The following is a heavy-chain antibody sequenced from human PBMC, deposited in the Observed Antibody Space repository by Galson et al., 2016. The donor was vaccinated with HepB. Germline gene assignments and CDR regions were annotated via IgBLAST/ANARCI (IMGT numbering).Heavy chain of an antibody. CDR3: ARLRVAHFDS. CDR2: FYYSGDT. V-gene: IGHV4-39*01. J-gene: IGHJ4*02. Sequence: SETLSLTCTVPGGSITSDSFYWGWVRQPPGKGPEWIGTFYYSGDTYYNPSPKSRVTMSVDTSKNQFSLMLNSATAADTAVYYCARLRVAHFDSWGLGTLVIVSS. CDR1: GGSITSDSFY.